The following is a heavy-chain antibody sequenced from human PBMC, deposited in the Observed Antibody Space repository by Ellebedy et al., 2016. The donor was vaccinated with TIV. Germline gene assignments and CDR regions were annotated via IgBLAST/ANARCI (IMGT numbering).Heavy chain of an antibody. Sequence: PGGSLRLSCVASGFTFRSYGMHWVRQAPANGLEWVAVIWYDGGNKYYVDSVKGRFTISRDNSKNTLYLQMSSLRADDTAIYYCARDKSPTMIALDFWGQGTLVTVSS. CDR2: IWYDGGNK. CDR1: GFTFRSYG. V-gene: IGHV3-33*01. CDR3: ARDKSPTMIALDF. D-gene: IGHD3-22*01. J-gene: IGHJ4*02.